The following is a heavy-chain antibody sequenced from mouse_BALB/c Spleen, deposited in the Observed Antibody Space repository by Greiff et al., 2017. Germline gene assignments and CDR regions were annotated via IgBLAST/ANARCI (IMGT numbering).Heavy chain of an antibody. CDR1: GFTFSSFG. Sequence: EVKVVESGGGLVQPGGSRKLSCAASGFTFSSFGMHWVRQAPEKGLEWVAYISSGSSTIYYADTVKGRFTISRDNPKNTLFLQMTSPRSEDTAMYYCARRGNYGAWFAYWGQGTLVTVSA. V-gene: IGHV5-17*02. CDR3: ARRGNYGAWFAY. D-gene: IGHD2-1*01. J-gene: IGHJ3*01. CDR2: ISSGSSTI.